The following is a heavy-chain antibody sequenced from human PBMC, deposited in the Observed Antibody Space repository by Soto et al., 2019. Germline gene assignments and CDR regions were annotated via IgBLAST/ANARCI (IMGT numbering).Heavy chain of an antibody. V-gene: IGHV1-2*06. J-gene: IGHJ4*02. Sequence: QVQLVQSGAEVKKPGASVRVSCEASEYRFTAYYIHWVRQAPGQGLEWMGRMNLDTGGTTYAQKFQGRVTMTRDTSISTAYMEVSSLKSDDTAMYYCARDGNFAFLGYSFAFDFWGQGTLVTVSS. D-gene: IGHD5-18*01. CDR3: ARDGNFAFLGYSFAFDF. CDR1: EYRFTAYY. CDR2: MNLDTGGT.